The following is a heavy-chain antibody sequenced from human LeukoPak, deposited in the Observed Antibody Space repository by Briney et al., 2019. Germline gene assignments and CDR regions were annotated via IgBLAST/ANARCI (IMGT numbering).Heavy chain of an antibody. V-gene: IGHV4-31*03. CDR1: GGSISSGGYY. D-gene: IGHD2-15*01. J-gene: IGHJ5*02. Sequence: TLSLTCTVSGGSISSGGYYWSWIRQHPGKGLEWIGYIYYSGSTYYNPSLKSRVTISVDTSKNQFSLKLSSVTAADTAVYYCAAQDVNWFDPWGQGTLVTVSS. CDR3: AAQDVNWFDP. CDR2: IYYSGST.